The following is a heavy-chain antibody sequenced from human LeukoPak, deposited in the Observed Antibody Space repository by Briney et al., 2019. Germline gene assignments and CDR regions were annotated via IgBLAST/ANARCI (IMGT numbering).Heavy chain of an antibody. Sequence: GSVKVSCKTSGYTFTGYYIHWLRQAPGQGLEWMGWINPNSGGTKYAQKFQGWVTMTRDTSIKTAYMELSRLRSNDTAVYYCAREGSWGSKWFDPWGQGTLVTVAS. V-gene: IGHV1-2*04. CDR1: GYTFTGYY. J-gene: IGHJ5*02. CDR2: INPNSGGT. D-gene: IGHD7-27*01. CDR3: AREGSWGSKWFDP.